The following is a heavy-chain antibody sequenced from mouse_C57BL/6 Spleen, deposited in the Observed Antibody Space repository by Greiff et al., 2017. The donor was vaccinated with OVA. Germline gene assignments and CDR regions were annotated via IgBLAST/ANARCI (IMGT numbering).Heavy chain of an antibody. CDR2: ISSGSSTI. CDR3: ARAYDYVSWYFDV. J-gene: IGHJ1*03. CDR1: GFTFSDYG. Sequence: EVHLVESGGGLVKPGGSLKLSCAASGFTFSDYGMHWVRQAPEKGLEWVAYISSGSSTIYYADTVKGRFTISRDNAKNTLFLKMTSLRSEDTAMYYCARAYDYVSWYFDVWGTGTTVTVSS. D-gene: IGHD2-4*01. V-gene: IGHV5-17*01.